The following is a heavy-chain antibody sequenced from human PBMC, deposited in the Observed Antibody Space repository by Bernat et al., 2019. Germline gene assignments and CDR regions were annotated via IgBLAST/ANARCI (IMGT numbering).Heavy chain of an antibody. J-gene: IGHJ4*02. CDR3: AHSHPELDFTSDTGFFDY. D-gene: IGHD1-26*01. Sequence: QIALKESGPTLVKPAQTLTLTCTFSGFSLSSYGVGVGWIRQPPGKPLECLALIYWDDDKRYIPSLESRLTITKDTSKDQVVLTMTNMDPVDTGTYYCAHSHPELDFTSDTGFFDYWGPGTLVTVSS. V-gene: IGHV2-5*02. CDR2: IYWDDDK. CDR1: GFSLSSYGVG.